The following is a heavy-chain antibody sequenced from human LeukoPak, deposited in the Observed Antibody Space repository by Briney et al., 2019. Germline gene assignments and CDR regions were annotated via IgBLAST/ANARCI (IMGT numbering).Heavy chain of an antibody. V-gene: IGHV3-20*04. J-gene: IGHJ4*02. CDR1: GFTFDDYG. Sequence: GGSLRLSCAASGFTFDDYGMSWVRQAPGKGLEWVSGINWNGGSTGYAGSVKGRFTISRDNAKNSLYLQMNSLRAEDTALYYCARDGNDYGDYGTFDYWGQGTLVTVSS. CDR2: INWNGGST. D-gene: IGHD4-17*01. CDR3: ARDGNDYGDYGTFDY.